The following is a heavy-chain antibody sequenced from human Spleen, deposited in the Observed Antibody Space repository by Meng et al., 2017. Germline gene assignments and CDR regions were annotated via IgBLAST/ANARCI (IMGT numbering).Heavy chain of an antibody. J-gene: IGHJ6*02. D-gene: IGHD5-18*01. V-gene: IGHV1-18*01. CDR2: ISPYNANT. CDR1: GGIFSNYV. Sequence: ASVKVSCKALGGIFSNYVIGWVRQAPGQGLEWMGWISPYNANTNYAQKLQGRVTMTTHTSTSTAYMELRSLRSDDTAVYYCARDPTTALYSYGYQPGYYYGMDVWGQGTTVTVSS. CDR3: ARDPTTALYSYGYQPGYYYGMDV.